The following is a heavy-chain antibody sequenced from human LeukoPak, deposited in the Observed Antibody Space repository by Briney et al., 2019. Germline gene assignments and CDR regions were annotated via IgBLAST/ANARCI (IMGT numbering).Heavy chain of an antibody. CDR1: GYTFTGYY. CDR3: ARTPRNGYIEGY. J-gene: IGHJ4*02. Sequence: GASVNVSCKASGYTFTGYYMHGVRQAPGQGVEWMGWINPNSGDTGYAQNFQGGVTMTRDTSISTAYMELSSLRSEDTAVYYCARTPRNGYIEGYWGQGTLVTVSS. CDR2: INPNSGDT. V-gene: IGHV1-2*02. D-gene: IGHD5-24*01.